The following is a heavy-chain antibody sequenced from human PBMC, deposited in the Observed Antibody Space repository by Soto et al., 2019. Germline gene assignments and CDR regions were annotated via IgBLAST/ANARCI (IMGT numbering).Heavy chain of an antibody. CDR1: GFTFSSYG. Sequence: PGGSLRLSCAASGFTFSSYGMHWVRQAPGKGLEWVAVISYDGSNKYYADSVKGRFTISRDNSKNTLYLQMNSLRAGDTAVYYCAKLDYGSGSNWLEAWGQGTLVTVSS. V-gene: IGHV3-30*18. CDR2: ISYDGSNK. J-gene: IGHJ5*02. D-gene: IGHD3-10*01. CDR3: AKLDYGSGSNWLEA.